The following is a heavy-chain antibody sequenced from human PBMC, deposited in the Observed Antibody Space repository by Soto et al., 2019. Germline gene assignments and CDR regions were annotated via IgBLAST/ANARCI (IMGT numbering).Heavy chain of an antibody. CDR3: ARIRGYSYGYIDY. Sequence: PSETLSLTCTVSGGSISSSSYYWGWIRQPPGKGLEWIGSIYYSGSTYYNPSLKSRVTISVDTSKNQFSLKLSSVTAADTAVYYCARIRGYSYGYIDYWGQGTLVTVSS. J-gene: IGHJ4*02. V-gene: IGHV4-39*01. D-gene: IGHD5-18*01. CDR1: GGSISSSSYY. CDR2: IYYSGST.